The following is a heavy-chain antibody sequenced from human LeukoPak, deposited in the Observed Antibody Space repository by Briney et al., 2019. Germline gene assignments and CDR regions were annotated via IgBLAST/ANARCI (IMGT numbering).Heavy chain of an antibody. D-gene: IGHD2-21*01. CDR2: IYYSGST. V-gene: IGHV4-59*08. CDR3: ARLVHCGGDCYSP. J-gene: IGHJ5*02. Sequence: SETLSLTCTVSGGSISSYYWSWIRQPPGKGLEWIGYIYYSGSTNYNPSLKSRVTISVDTSKNQFSLKLSSVTAADTAVYYCARLVHCGGDCYSPWGQGTLVTVSS. CDR1: GGSISSYY.